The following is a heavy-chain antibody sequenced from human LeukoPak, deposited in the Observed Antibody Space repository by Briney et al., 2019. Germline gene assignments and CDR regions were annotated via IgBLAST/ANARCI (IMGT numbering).Heavy chain of an antibody. J-gene: IGHJ4*02. D-gene: IGHD3-22*01. CDR3: ASIDYYDSSGYDRVFDY. CDR2: IYHSGST. V-gene: IGHV4-4*02. Sequence: TSETLSLTCAVSGGSISSSNWWSWVRQPPGKGLEWIGEIYHSGSTNYNPSLKSRVTISVDKSKNQFPLKLSSVTAADTAVYYCASIDYYDSSGYDRVFDYWGQGTLVTVSS. CDR1: GGSISSSNW.